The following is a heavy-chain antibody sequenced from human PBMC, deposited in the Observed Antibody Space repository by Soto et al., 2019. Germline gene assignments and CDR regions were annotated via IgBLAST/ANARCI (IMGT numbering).Heavy chain of an antibody. CDR1: GRSMRSNY. J-gene: IGHJ4*02. D-gene: IGHD2-15*01. CDR2: VFYGGT. Sequence: SETLSLTCSVSGRSMRSNYWSCIRQSPDKVLELLGYVFYGGTDYNPSLGGLVSSPVEPSKSKFSLKLTSVTVADTALYYRASCRVARDFDSWGPGSMVNLSS. V-gene: IGHV4-59*01. CDR3: ASCRVARDFDS.